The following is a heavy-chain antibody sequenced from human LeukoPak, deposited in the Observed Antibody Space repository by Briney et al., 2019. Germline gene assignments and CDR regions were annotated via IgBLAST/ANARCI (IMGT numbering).Heavy chain of an antibody. CDR3: ARQYCSGGSCYPHAGWFDP. CDR1: GYTFTCYG. J-gene: IGHJ5*02. V-gene: IGHV1-18*01. CDR2: ISAYNGNT. D-gene: IGHD2-15*01. Sequence: ASVKVSCKASGYTFTCYGISWVRQAPGQGLEWMGWISAYNGNTNYAQKLQGRVTMTTDTSTSTAYMELRSLRSDDTAVYYCARQYCSGGSCYPHAGWFDPWGQGTLVTVSS.